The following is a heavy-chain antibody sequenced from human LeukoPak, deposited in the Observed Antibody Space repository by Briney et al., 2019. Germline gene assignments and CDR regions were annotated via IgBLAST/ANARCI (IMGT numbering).Heavy chain of an antibody. J-gene: IGHJ4*02. Sequence: GGSLRLSWAASGFTFSSYSMNWVRQAPGRGLEWVSSISSSSSYIYYADSVKGRFTISRDNAKNSLYLQMNSLRAEDTAVYYCASPAYYYDSSGYFYWGQGTLVTVSS. V-gene: IGHV3-21*01. D-gene: IGHD3-22*01. CDR2: ISSSSSYI. CDR3: ASPAYYYDSSGYFY. CDR1: GFTFSSYS.